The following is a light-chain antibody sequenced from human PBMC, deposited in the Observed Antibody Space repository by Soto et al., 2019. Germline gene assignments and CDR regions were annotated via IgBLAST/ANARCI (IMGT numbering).Light chain of an antibody. J-gene: IGLJ2*01. V-gene: IGLV4-69*01. Sequence: QSVLTQSPSASASLGASVKLTCTLSSGHSSYTIAWHQQQPEKGPRFLMKVNSDGSHSKGDGIPDRFSGSSSGAERYLTISSLQSEDEADYYCQTWGTGIRLVFGGGTQLTVL. CDR3: QTWGTGIRLV. CDR1: SGHSSYT. CDR2: VNSDGSH.